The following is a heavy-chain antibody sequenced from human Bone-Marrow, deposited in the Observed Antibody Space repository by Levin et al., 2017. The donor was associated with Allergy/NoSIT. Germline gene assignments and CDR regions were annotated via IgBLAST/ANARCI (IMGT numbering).Heavy chain of an antibody. V-gene: IGHV2-5*02. CDR2: IYWDDDK. Sequence: SGPTVVKPTQTLTLTCTFSGFSLSTTGVGVAWIRQPPGKALEWLALIYWDDDKRYRPSLKSRLTITKDTSKNQVVLTMTHMAPVDTATFYCAHTIASFGVVIPYGMDIWGQGTTVTVSS. J-gene: IGHJ6*02. CDR3: AHTIASFGVVIPYGMDI. CDR1: GFSLSTTGVG. D-gene: IGHD3-3*01.